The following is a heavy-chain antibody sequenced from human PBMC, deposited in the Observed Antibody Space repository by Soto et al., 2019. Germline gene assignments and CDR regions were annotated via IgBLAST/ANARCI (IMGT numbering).Heavy chain of an antibody. D-gene: IGHD1-26*01. J-gene: IGHJ3*01. CDR2: IHSDGSST. Sequence: EVQLVESGGGLVRPGGSLRLSCAASGFTFNYYWLHWVRQAPGKGLVWVSRIHSDGSSTTYADFVKGRFIISRDNARNTVDLQMNSVRVEDTAVYYCARGDRGAFDLWGQRTVVTVSS. CDR1: GFTFNYYW. CDR3: ARGDRGAFDL. V-gene: IGHV3-74*01.